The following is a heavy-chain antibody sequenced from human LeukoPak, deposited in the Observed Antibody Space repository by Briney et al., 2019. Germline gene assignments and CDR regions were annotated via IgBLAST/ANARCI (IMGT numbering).Heavy chain of an antibody. CDR3: ARAPRTAANFVY. CDR2: ISWNSGSI. V-gene: IGHV3-9*01. CDR1: GFTFDDYA. D-gene: IGHD6-13*01. J-gene: IGHJ4*02. Sequence: PGGSLRLSCAASGFTFDDYAMHWVRQAPGKGLEWVSGISWNSGSIGYADSVKGRFTISRDNAKNSLYLQMNSLRAEDSAVYYCARAPRTAANFVYWGQGTLVTVSS.